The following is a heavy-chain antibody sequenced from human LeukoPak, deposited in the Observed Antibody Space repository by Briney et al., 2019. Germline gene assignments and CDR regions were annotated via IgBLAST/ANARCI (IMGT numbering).Heavy chain of an antibody. CDR3: AKRVAAAGRTYYFDY. Sequence: GSLRLSCAASGFTFSSHAMSWVRQAPGKGLEWVSVIGTSISDTYYADSVKGRFTISRDNSKNTVYLQVNSLRAEDTAVYYCAKRVAAAGRTYYFDYWGQGTLVIVSS. J-gene: IGHJ4*02. V-gene: IGHV3-23*01. CDR1: GFTFSSHA. D-gene: IGHD6-13*01. CDR2: IGTSISDT.